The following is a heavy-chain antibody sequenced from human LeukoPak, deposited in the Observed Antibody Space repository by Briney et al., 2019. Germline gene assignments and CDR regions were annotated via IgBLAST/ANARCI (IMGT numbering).Heavy chain of an antibody. V-gene: IGHV3-7*01. Sequence: PGGSLRLSCAASGFTFSSYWMSWVRQAPGKGLEWVANIKQDGSEKYYVDSVKGRFTISRDNAKNSLYLQMNSLRAEDTAVYYCARDNWGSSTKGAFDIWGQGTMVTVSS. J-gene: IGHJ3*02. D-gene: IGHD2-2*01. CDR3: ARDNWGSSTKGAFDI. CDR2: IKQDGSEK. CDR1: GFTFSSYW.